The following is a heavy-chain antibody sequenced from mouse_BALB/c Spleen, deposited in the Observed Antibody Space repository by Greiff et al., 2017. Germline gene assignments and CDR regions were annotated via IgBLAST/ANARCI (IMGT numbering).Heavy chain of an antibody. V-gene: IGHV1-28*01. J-gene: IGHJ4*01. D-gene: IGHD1-1*01. Sequence: EVQLQQSGPELMKPGASVKISCKASGYSFTSYYMHWVKQSHGKSLEWIGYIDPFNGGTSYNQKFKGKATLTVDKSSSTAYMHLSSLTSEDSAVYYCARWYYGSSYGYAMDYWGQGTSVTVSS. CDR1: GYSFTSYY. CDR2: IDPFNGGT. CDR3: ARWYYGSSYGYAMDY.